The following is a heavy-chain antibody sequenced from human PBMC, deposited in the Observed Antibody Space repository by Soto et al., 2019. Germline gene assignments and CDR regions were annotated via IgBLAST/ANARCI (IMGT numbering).Heavy chain of an antibody. CDR2: ISYDGSNK. CDR1: GFTFSSYA. Sequence: GSLRLSCAASGFTFSSYAMHWVRQAPGKGLEWVAVISYDGSNKYYADSVKGRFTISRDNSKNTLYLQMNSLRAEDTAVYYCARDPVQVVAAYYYYYGMDVWGQGTTVTVSS. D-gene: IGHD2-15*01. CDR3: ARDPVQVVAAYYYYYGMDV. J-gene: IGHJ6*02. V-gene: IGHV3-30-3*01.